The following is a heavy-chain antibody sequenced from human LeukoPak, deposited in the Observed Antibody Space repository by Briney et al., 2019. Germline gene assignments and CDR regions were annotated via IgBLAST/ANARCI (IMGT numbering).Heavy chain of an antibody. CDR2: IYFSGST. CDR1: GGSISSYY. J-gene: IGHJ5*02. V-gene: IGHV4-59*01. Sequence: PSETLSLTCTVSGGSISSYYWSWIRQPPGKGLEWLGYIYFSGSTNYNPSLKSRVTISVDTSKNQFSLKLSSVTAADTAVYYCARAGYCTSAGCYPRGWFDPWGQGTLVTVSS. CDR3: ARAGYCTSAGCYPRGWFDP. D-gene: IGHD2-2*01.